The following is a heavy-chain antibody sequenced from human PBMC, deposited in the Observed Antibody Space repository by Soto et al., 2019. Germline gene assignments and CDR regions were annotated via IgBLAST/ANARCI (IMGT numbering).Heavy chain of an antibody. CDR3: ARTTTVVARDAFDI. J-gene: IGHJ3*02. CDR2: INPNSGGT. Sequence: ASVEVSCKASGYTFTGYYMHWVLQAPGQGLEWMGWINPNSGGTNYAQKFQGRVTMTRDTSISTAYMELSRLRSDDTAVYYCARTTTVVARDAFDIWGQGTMVTVSS. CDR1: GYTFTGYY. D-gene: IGHD4-17*01. V-gene: IGHV1-2*02.